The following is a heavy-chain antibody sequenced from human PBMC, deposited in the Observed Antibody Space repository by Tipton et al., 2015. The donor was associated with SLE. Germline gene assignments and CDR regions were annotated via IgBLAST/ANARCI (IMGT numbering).Heavy chain of an antibody. Sequence: TLSLTCTVSGGSISSGSYYWGWIRQPAGKGLEWIGRIYTSGSTNYNPSLKSRVTMSVDTSKNQFSLKLSSVTAADTAVYYCASAGEGVFDYWGQGTLVTVPS. J-gene: IGHJ4*02. V-gene: IGHV4-61*02. CDR3: ASAGEGVFDY. CDR1: GGSISSGSYY. D-gene: IGHD3-10*01. CDR2: IYTSGST.